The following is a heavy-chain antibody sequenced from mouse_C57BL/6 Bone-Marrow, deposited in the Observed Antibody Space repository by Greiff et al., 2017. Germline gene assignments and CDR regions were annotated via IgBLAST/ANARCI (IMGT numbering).Heavy chain of an antibody. CDR2: SRNKANDYTT. V-gene: IGHV7-1*01. Sequence: EVKVVESGGGLVQSGRSLRLSCATSGFTFSDFYMEWVRQAPGKGLEWIAASRNKANDYTTEYSASVKGRFIVSRDTSQSILYLQMNALRAEDTAIDYCARDASDYDLYWYFDVWGTGTTVTVSS. CDR3: ARDASDYDLYWYFDV. D-gene: IGHD2-4*01. J-gene: IGHJ1*03. CDR1: GFTFSDFY.